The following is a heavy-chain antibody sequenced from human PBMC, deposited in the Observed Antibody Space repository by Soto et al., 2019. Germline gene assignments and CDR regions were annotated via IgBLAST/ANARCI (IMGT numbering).Heavy chain of an antibody. J-gene: IGHJ6*02. CDR3: ARDGLGQSLVATTPPADNGMDV. CDR2: IYHSGST. Sequence: SETLSLTCAVSGGSISSSNWWSWVRQPPGKGLEWIGEIYHSGSTNYNPSLKSRVTISVDKSKNQFSLKLSSVTAADTAGYYCARDGLGQSLVATTPPADNGMDVWGQGTTVSVSS. D-gene: IGHD5-12*01. V-gene: IGHV4-4*02. CDR1: GGSISSSNW.